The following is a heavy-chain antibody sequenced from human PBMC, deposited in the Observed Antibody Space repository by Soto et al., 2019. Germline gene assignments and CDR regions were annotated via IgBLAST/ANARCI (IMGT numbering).Heavy chain of an antibody. CDR2: ISSSSSNI. CDR3: ATTNDFWSGYYNGNWFDP. J-gene: IGHJ5*02. D-gene: IGHD3-3*01. CDR1: GFTFSSYS. Sequence: PGGSLRLSCAASGFTFSSYSMNWVRQAPGKGLEWVSYISSSSSNIYYADSVKGRFTISRDNAKNSLYLQMNSLRAEDTAVYYCATTNDFWSGYYNGNWFDPWGQGTLVTVSS. V-gene: IGHV3-48*01.